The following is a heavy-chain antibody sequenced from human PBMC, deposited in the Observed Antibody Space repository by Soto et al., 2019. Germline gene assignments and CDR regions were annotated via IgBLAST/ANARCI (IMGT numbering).Heavy chain of an antibody. Sequence: ASVKVSCKASGYTFTSYAMHWVRQAPGQRLEWMGWINAGNGNTKYSQKFQGRVTITRDTSASTAYMELSSLRSEDTAVYYCARGTQVLRYSDWTIGYWGQGTLVTVSS. CDR2: INAGNGNT. J-gene: IGHJ4*02. CDR1: GYTFTSYA. V-gene: IGHV1-3*01. D-gene: IGHD3-9*01. CDR3: ARGTQVLRYSDWTIGY.